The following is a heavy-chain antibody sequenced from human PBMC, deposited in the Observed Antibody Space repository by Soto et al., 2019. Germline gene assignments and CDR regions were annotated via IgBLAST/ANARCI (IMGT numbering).Heavy chain of an antibody. CDR1: GFTFSSYG. CDR3: ARDSVKNYGDYTDAFDI. V-gene: IGHV3-33*01. Sequence: SLRLSCAASGFTFSSYGMHWVRQAPGKGLEWVAVIWYDGSNKYYADSVKGRFTISRDNSKNTLYLQMNSLRAEDTAVYYCARDSVKNYGDYTDAFDIWGQGTMVTVSS. J-gene: IGHJ3*02. D-gene: IGHD4-17*01. CDR2: IWYDGSNK.